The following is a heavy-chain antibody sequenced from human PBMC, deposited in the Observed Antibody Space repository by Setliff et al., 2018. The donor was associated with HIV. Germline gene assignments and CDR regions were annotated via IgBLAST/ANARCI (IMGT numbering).Heavy chain of an antibody. D-gene: IGHD2-15*01. J-gene: IGHJ6*03. Sequence: PSETLSLTCSVSGGSINNYYWSWIRLTPGKGLQWIGCIYYTGNTNYNPSLKSRVTMSVDTSNNQFSLKLTSVTAADSAVYYCARRSGASYYSEFYYYMDVWGKGTTGTV. CDR1: GGSINNYY. CDR2: IYYTGNT. CDR3: ARRSGASYYSEFYYYMDV. V-gene: IGHV4-59*08.